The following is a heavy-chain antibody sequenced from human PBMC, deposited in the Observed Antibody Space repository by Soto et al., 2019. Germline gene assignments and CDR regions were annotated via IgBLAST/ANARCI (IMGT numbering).Heavy chain of an antibody. CDR1: GYTFTSYY. Sequence: GASVKVSCKASGYTFTSYYMHWVRQAPGQGLEWMGIINPSGGSTSYAQKFQGRVTMTRDTSTSTVYMELSSLRSEDTAVYYCARPFNFIAAAGTKDYFDYWGQGTLVTVPS. J-gene: IGHJ4*02. V-gene: IGHV1-46*01. D-gene: IGHD6-13*01. CDR2: INPSGGST. CDR3: ARPFNFIAAAGTKDYFDY.